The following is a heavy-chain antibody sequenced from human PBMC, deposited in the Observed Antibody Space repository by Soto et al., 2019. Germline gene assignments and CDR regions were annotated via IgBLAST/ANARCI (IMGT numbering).Heavy chain of an antibody. D-gene: IGHD3-16*02. J-gene: IGHJ4*02. CDR1: GGSISDYQ. CDR3: ARMRGLGEISPYFEY. V-gene: IGHV4-59*01. Sequence: QVQLQESGPGLVKPSETLSLTCSVSGGSISDYQWNWIRQPPGKGLEWIGYIYYSGRTNYNRSHKSRVTISLNTSTKQFSLRLRSVTAADTAVYYCARMRGLGEISPYFEYWGQGTLVTVSS. CDR2: IYYSGRT.